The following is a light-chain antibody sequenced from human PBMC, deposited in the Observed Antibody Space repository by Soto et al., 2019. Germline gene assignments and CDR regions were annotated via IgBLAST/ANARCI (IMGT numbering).Light chain of an antibody. Sequence: DIQMTQSPSFMAASIGDRIIITCRASQSISTYLNWYQQKPGKAPSLLIYGASTLQNGVPSRFSGSGSATDYTITISSLQTEDFATYYCQQSFITPPLTFGGGTKVEMK. V-gene: IGKV1-39*01. CDR1: QSISTY. CDR3: QQSFITPPLT. CDR2: GAS. J-gene: IGKJ4*01.